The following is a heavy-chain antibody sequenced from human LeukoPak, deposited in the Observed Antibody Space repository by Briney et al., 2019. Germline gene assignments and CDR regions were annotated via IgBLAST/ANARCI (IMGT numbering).Heavy chain of an antibody. Sequence: GGSLRLSCAASGFTFSDYYMSWIHQAPGKGLKWVSYISSSGSTIYYADSVKGRFTISRDNAKNSLYLQMNSLRAEDTAVYYCARYGGGYDFHDAFDIWGQGTMVTVSS. CDR3: ARYGGGYDFHDAFDI. CDR2: ISSSGSTI. V-gene: IGHV3-11*01. D-gene: IGHD5-12*01. CDR1: GFTFSDYY. J-gene: IGHJ3*02.